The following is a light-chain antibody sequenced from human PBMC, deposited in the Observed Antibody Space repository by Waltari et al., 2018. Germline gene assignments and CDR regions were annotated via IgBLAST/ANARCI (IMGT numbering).Light chain of an antibody. CDR1: SSDVGGYNY. CDR3: SSYSRTSTLVV. V-gene: IGLV2-14*03. CDR2: DVS. J-gene: IGLJ2*01. Sequence: QSALTQPASVSGSPGQSITFSCTGDSSDVGGYNYVSWYQQQPGKAPRLMMYDVSIRPSGGSNRFSGSKSGNTASLTISGLQAEDEADYYCSSYSRTSTLVVFGGGTKLAVL.